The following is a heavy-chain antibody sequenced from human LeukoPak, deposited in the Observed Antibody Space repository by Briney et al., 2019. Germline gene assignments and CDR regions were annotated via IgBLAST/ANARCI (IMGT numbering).Heavy chain of an antibody. V-gene: IGHV3-30*18. D-gene: IGHD2-21*01. Sequence: GGSLRLSCAASGFTFSSYGMHWVRQAPGKGLEWVAVISYDGSNKYYADSVKGRFTISRGNSKNTLYLQMNSLRAEDTAVYYCAKAYPDLWQDYWGQGTLVTVSS. CDR1: GFTFSSYG. CDR2: ISYDGSNK. J-gene: IGHJ4*02. CDR3: AKAYPDLWQDY.